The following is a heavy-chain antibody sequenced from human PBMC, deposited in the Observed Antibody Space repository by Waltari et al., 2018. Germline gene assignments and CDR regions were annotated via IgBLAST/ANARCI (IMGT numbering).Heavy chain of an antibody. J-gene: IGHJ6*02. Sequence: QVQLVQSGAEVKKPGSSVKVSCKASGGTFSSYAISWVRPAPGQGLEWMGGIIPIFGTANYAQKFQGRVTITADESTSTAYMELSSLRSEDTAVYYCAREPRYCSSTSCYGGMDVWGQGTTVTVSS. D-gene: IGHD2-2*01. CDR2: IIPIFGTA. CDR1: GGTFSSYA. V-gene: IGHV1-69*01. CDR3: AREPRYCSSTSCYGGMDV.